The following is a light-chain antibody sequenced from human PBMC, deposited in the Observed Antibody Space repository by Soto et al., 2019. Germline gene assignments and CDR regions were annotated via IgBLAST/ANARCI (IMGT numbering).Light chain of an antibody. CDR2: DAS. Sequence: EIVLTQSPGTLSLSPGERATLSCRASQKISSYLAWYQQKPGQAPRLLIYDASNRATGIPARFSGSGSGTEFTLTIRSLGPEDFAVYYCQQRSNWPPLTFGGGTKVEIK. J-gene: IGKJ4*01. CDR1: QKISSY. V-gene: IGKV3-11*01. CDR3: QQRSNWPPLT.